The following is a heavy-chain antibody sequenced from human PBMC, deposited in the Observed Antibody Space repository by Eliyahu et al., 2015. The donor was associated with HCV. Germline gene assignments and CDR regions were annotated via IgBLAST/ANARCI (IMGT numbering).Heavy chain of an antibody. J-gene: IGHJ6*02. V-gene: IGHV3-21*01. Sequence: EVQLVESGGGLVKPGGSLRLSCXAXGFNFRSYTMNWVRQAPGKGLEWVSSISSGSSFINYAGSVDGRFAISRENTKNSVFLQMHGLRAEDTAVYYCARDIKEDYFYGMDVWGHGTTVTVSS. CDR1: GFNFRSYT. CDR2: ISSGSSFI. CDR3: ARDIKEDYFYGMDV.